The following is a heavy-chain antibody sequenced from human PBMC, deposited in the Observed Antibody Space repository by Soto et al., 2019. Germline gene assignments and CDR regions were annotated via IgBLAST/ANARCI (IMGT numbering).Heavy chain of an antibody. CDR2: IKQDGSEK. V-gene: IGHV3-7*01. Sequence: GGSLRLSCAASGFTFSSYWMSWVRQAPGKGLEWVANIKQDGSEKYYVDSVKGRFTISRDNAKNSLYLQMNSLRAEDTAVYYCARVRLRYFDSPQRHWGQGTLVTVSS. CDR1: GFTFSSYW. J-gene: IGHJ4*02. D-gene: IGHD3-9*01. CDR3: ARVRLRYFDSPQRH.